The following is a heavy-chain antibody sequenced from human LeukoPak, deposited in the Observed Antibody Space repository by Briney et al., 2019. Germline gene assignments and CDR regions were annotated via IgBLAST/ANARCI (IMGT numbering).Heavy chain of an antibody. CDR2: IYYSGST. Sequence: PSETLSLTCTVSGGSISSSSYYWGWIRQPPGKGLEWIGSIYYSGSTYYNPSLKSRVTISVDTSKNQFSLKLSSVTAADTAVYYCARDVTPVAAAGTGGFDYWGQGTLVTVSS. CDR1: GGSISSSSYY. V-gene: IGHV4-39*07. J-gene: IGHJ4*02. CDR3: ARDVTPVAAAGTGGFDY. D-gene: IGHD6-13*01.